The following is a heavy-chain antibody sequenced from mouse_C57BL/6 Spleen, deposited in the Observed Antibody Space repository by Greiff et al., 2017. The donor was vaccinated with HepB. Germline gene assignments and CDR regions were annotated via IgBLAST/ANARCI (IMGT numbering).Heavy chain of an antibody. CDR3: ARRIHYGSFAY. J-gene: IGHJ3*01. V-gene: IGHV1-26*01. Sequence: EVQLQQSGPELVKPGASVKISCKASGYTFTDYYMNWVKQSHGKSLEWIGDINPNNGGTSYNQKFKGKATLTVDKSSSTAYMELRSLTSEDSAVYYCARRIHYGSFAYWGQGTLVTVSA. CDR1: GYTFTDYY. D-gene: IGHD1-2*01. CDR2: INPNNGGT.